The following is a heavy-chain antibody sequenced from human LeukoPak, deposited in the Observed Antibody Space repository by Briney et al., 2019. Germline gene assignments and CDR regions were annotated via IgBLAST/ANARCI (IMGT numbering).Heavy chain of an antibody. CDR1: GGSISSSNW. J-gene: IGHJ4*02. D-gene: IGHD2-2*01. CDR2: IYHSGST. V-gene: IGHV4-4*02. Sequence: SETLSLTCAVSGGSISSSNWWSWVRQPPGKGLEWIGEIYHSGSTNYNPSLKSRVTISVDKSKNQFSLKLSSVTAADTAVYYCARGIPLYCSSTSCSEGYFDSWGQGTLVTVSS. CDR3: ARGIPLYCSSTSCSEGYFDS.